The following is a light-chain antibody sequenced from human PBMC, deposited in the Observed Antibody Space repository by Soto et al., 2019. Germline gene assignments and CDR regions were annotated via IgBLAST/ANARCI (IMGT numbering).Light chain of an antibody. CDR1: QNVGTS. J-gene: IGKJ2*01. CDR2: SAS. CDR3: QQSYFTPFT. Sequence: DIQMTQSPSSLSPSVGDRLTITCRASQNVGTSLNWYQQKSGKAPNLLIHSASTLQGGVPSRFSGSGYGAVFTLTITSLQPEDCATYFCQQSYFTPFTFGLGIKVEI. V-gene: IGKV1-39*01.